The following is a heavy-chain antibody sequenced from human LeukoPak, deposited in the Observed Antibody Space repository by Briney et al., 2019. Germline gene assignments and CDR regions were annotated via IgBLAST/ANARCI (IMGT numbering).Heavy chain of an antibody. D-gene: IGHD3-22*01. V-gene: IGHV4-39*01. CDR3: ARSDSSRYGWLDP. CDR1: GGSLTSSSYY. CDR2: IFYVGDT. Sequence: SETLSLTCTVSGGSLTSSSYYWAWIRQPPGKGLEWIGSIFYVGDTYYNPSLESQITISVDTSRDQFSLKLYSVTAADTAVYYCARSDSSRYGWLDPWGRGTLVTVSS. J-gene: IGHJ5*02.